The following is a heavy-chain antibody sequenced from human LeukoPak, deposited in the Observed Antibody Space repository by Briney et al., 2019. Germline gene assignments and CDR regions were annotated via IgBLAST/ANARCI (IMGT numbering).Heavy chain of an antibody. CDR2: ISSSGGGT. CDR1: GFTFSNYG. D-gene: IGHD6-13*01. Sequence: GGSLRLSCAASGFTFSNYGMSWVRQAPGKGLEWISFISSSGGGTYYADSVKGRFTLSRDNSKNTLYLQMNSLRAEDTAVYYCAVTRGSSWYFDYWGQGTLATVSS. CDR3: AVTRGSSWYFDY. J-gene: IGHJ4*02. V-gene: IGHV3-23*01.